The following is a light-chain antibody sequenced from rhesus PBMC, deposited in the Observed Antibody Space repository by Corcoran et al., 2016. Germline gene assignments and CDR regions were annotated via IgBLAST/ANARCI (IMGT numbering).Light chain of an antibody. J-gene: IGKJ2*01. V-gene: IGKV3-24*04. CDR3: LQSNNWTYR. Sequence: EIVMTQSPATLALSPGERATLSCRDSQSGSSNLAWYQQKPGPAPRLLSYGGSSRATGIPDRFSGSGSGTDFTLTISILELEDVVVYFFLQSNNWTYRFGPGTKVEIK. CDR2: GGS. CDR1: QSGSSN.